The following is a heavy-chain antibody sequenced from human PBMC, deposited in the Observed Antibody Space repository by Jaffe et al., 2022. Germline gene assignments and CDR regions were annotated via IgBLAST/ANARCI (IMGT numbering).Heavy chain of an antibody. CDR2: ISSSGGNT. D-gene: IGHD6-19*01. Sequence: EVQLLESGGGLVQPGGSLRLSCAASGFTFRTYAISWVRQAPGKGLEWVSSISSSGGNTYYADSVKGRFTISRDNSKNTLYLQMNSLRADDTAVYYCTKDAHSSGWFRDAFDIWGQGTVVTVSS. CDR3: TKDAHSSGWFRDAFDI. V-gene: IGHV3-23*01. CDR1: GFTFRTYA. J-gene: IGHJ3*02.